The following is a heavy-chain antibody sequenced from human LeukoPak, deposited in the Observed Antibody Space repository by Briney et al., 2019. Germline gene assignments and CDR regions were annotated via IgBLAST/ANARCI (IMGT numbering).Heavy chain of an antibody. Sequence: SETLSLTCAVYGGSFSGYYWSWIRQPPGKGLEWIGEINHSGSTNYNPSLKSRVTVPVDTSKNQFSLKLSSVTAADTAVYYCARKPIWFGGFAFDIWGQGTMVTVSS. V-gene: IGHV4-34*01. CDR3: ARKPIWFGGFAFDI. D-gene: IGHD3-10*01. CDR1: GGSFSGYY. CDR2: INHSGST. J-gene: IGHJ3*02.